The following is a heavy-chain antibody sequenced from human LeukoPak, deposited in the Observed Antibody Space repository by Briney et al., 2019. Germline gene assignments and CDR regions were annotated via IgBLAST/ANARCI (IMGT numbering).Heavy chain of an antibody. J-gene: IGHJ6*02. D-gene: IGHD6-13*01. Sequence: GASLQISCEGSGYIFTSYWIGWVRQLPGKGLEGMGIIYPGDSDTRYSPSFQGQVTISAEKSISTAYLQWSSLKASDTAMYYCARREQQLNYYYGMDVWGQGTTVTVSS. CDR3: ARREQQLNYYYGMDV. CDR1: GYIFTSYW. CDR2: IYPGDSDT. V-gene: IGHV5-51*01.